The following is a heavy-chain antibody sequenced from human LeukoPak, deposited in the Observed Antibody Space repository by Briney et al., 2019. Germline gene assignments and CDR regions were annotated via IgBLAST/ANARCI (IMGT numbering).Heavy chain of an antibody. CDR2: IIPILGIA. CDR1: GGTFSSYA. CDR3: ARGSSSSSDY. J-gene: IGHJ4*02. Sequence: SVKVSCKASGGTFSSYAISWVRQAPGQGLEWMGRIIPILGIANYAQKFQGRVTITAGKSTSTAYMELSSLRSEDTAVYYCARGSSSSSDYWGQGTLVTVSS. D-gene: IGHD6-6*01. V-gene: IGHV1-69*04.